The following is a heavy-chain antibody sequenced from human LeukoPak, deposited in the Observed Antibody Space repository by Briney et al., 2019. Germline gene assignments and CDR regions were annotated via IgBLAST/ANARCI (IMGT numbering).Heavy chain of an antibody. V-gene: IGHV3-74*01. J-gene: IGHJ3*02. CDR2: IDGDGSST. D-gene: IGHD4-11*01. CDR1: GFPFSYYW. Sequence: PGGSLRPSCAASGFPFSYYWMHWVRQAPGKGLVWVSRIDGDGSSTSYADSVKGRFSISRDNAKNTVYLQMDSLRAEDRAVYYCARVGRLQSFDAFDIWGQGTTVTVSS. CDR3: ARVGRLQSFDAFDI.